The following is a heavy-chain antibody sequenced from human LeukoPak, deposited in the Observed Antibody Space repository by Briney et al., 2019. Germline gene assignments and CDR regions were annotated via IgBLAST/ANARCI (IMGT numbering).Heavy chain of an antibody. J-gene: IGHJ4*02. CDR2: IWYEGSEK. V-gene: IGHV3-33*01. CDR1: GFTFSAYG. Sequence: GRSLRLSCAASGFTFSAYGMRWVRQAPGKGLEWVGVIWYEGSEKFYADSVKGGFTISRDNYKTTVSLTINSLTAEATAVYYCARDGRRYGAGVGPFDYWGQGTLVTVSS. D-gene: IGHD3-16*01. CDR3: ARDGRRYGAGVGPFDY.